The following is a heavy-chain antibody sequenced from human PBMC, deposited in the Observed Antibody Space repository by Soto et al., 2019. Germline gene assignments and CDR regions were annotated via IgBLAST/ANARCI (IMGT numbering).Heavy chain of an antibody. CDR2: IIPISDTT. CDR1: GGTFSIYA. J-gene: IGHJ6*02. V-gene: IGHV1-69*01. D-gene: IGHD2-2*01. Sequence: QVQLVQSGAEVKKPGSSVKVACKAAGGTFSIYAISWVRQAPGQGLEWMGGIIPISDTTNYAQKFQGRVTITADESTSAAYKELSSLRSEDTAVYYCARPRGSSTSVVIYYYFYGMDVWGQGTTVTVSS. CDR3: ARPRGSSTSVVIYYYFYGMDV.